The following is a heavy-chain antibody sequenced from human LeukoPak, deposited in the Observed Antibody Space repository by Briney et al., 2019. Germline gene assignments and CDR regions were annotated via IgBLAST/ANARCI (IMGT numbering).Heavy chain of an antibody. V-gene: IGHV3-33*01. J-gene: IGHJ4*02. CDR3: ASPAGALIDC. CDR1: GFTFSNYD. CDR2: IWFDGSNK. Sequence: GRSLRLSCAASGFTFSNYDMHWVRQAPGKGLEWVAVIWFDGSNKFYADSVKGRFTISRDNSKNTLYLQMNSLRAEDTAVYYCASPAGALIDCWGRGTLVIVSS. D-gene: IGHD6-19*01.